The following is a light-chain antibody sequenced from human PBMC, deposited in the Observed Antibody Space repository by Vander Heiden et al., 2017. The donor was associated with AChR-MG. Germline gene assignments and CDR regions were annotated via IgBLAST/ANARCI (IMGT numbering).Light chain of an antibody. CDR2: RNN. CDR1: SSNIGSNY. J-gene: IGLJ3*02. V-gene: IGLV1-47*01. Sequence: QSVLTQPPSASGTPGQRVTLSCSGRSSNIGSNYVYWYQQLPGTAPKRLIYRNNQRPSGVPDRFSGSKSGTSASLAISGLRSEDEADYYCAAWDDSLSGWVFGGGTKLTVL. CDR3: AAWDDSLSGWV.